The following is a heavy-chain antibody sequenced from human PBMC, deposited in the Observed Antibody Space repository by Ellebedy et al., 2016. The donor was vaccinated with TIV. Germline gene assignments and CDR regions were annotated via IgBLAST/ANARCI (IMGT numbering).Heavy chain of an antibody. CDR1: GFSFSDFY. Sequence: GESLKISCAASGFSFSDFYMSWIRQAPGKGLEWVAVIWFDGSYKYSADSVKGRFTVSRDNSKNTLYLQMNSLRSEDTAVYNCARDKSPTMIALDYWGQGTLVTVSS. V-gene: IGHV3-33*08. CDR2: IWFDGSYK. D-gene: IGHD3-22*01. J-gene: IGHJ4*02. CDR3: ARDKSPTMIALDY.